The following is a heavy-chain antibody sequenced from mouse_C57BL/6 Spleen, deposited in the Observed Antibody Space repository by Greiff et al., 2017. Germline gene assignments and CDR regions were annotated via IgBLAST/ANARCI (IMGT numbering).Heavy chain of an antibody. CDR1: GFTFSSYA. Sequence: EVKLVESGGGLVKPGGSLKLSCAASGFTFSSYAMSWVRQTPEQRLEWVATISDGGSYTYYPDNVKGRFTISRDNAKNNLYLQMSHLKSEDTAMYYCARDGGYYYGSSQFDYWGQGTTLTVSS. CDR2: ISDGGSYT. CDR3: ARDGGYYYGSSQFDY. J-gene: IGHJ2*01. V-gene: IGHV5-4*01. D-gene: IGHD1-1*01.